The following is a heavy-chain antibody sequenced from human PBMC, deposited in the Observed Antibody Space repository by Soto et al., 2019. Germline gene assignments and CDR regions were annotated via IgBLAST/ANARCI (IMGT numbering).Heavy chain of an antibody. D-gene: IGHD3-10*01. CDR1: RFTFSSYW. V-gene: IGHV3-7*01. Sequence: QAGGSLRLSCAASRFTFSSYWMSWVRQAPGKGLEWVANIKQDGSEKYYVDSVKGRFTISRDNAKNSLYLQMNSLRAEDTAVYYCARDHQSDLVGLLWFGDQTPDGMDVWGQGTTVTVSS. CDR3: ARDHQSDLVGLLWFGDQTPDGMDV. CDR2: IKQDGSEK. J-gene: IGHJ6*02.